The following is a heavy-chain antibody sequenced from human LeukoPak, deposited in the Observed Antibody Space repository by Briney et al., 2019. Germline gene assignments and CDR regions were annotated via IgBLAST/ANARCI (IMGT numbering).Heavy chain of an antibody. CDR2: ISGSGGST. CDR3: AKVHGSGSYYIFLGEY. J-gene: IGHJ4*02. Sequence: GGSLRLACAASGFTFSSYGMSWVRQAPGKGLEWVSAISGSGGSTYYADSVKGRFTISRDNSKNTLYLQMNSLRAEDTAVYYCAKVHGSGSYYIFLGEYWGQGTLVTVSS. D-gene: IGHD3-10*01. CDR1: GFTFSSYG. V-gene: IGHV3-23*01.